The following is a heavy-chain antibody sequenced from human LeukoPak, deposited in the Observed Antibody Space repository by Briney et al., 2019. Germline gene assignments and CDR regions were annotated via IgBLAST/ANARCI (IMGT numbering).Heavy chain of an antibody. Sequence: PGGSLRLSCAASGFTFDDYGMSWVRQAPGKGLEWVAGINWNGGSTGYADSMKGRFTISRDNAKNSLFLQMNSLRAEDTAVYYCARDAHYDSSGYPYWGQGTLVTVSS. CDR3: ARDAHYDSSGYPY. CDR1: GFTFDDYG. D-gene: IGHD3-22*01. V-gene: IGHV3-20*04. CDR2: INWNGGST. J-gene: IGHJ4*02.